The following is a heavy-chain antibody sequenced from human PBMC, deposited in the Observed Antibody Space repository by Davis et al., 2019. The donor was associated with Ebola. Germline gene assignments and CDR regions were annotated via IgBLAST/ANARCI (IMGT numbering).Heavy chain of an antibody. CDR1: GGSISSGGYS. D-gene: IGHD3-22*01. J-gene: IGHJ3*02. V-gene: IGHV4-30-2*01. Sequence: PSETLSLTCAVSGGSISSGGYSWSWIRQPPGKGLEWIGYIDHSGSTFYNPSLRGRVTMSVDTSKNQLSLKLTSVTAADTAVYFCARVKLETSAYYGAFDIWGQGTMVTVSS. CDR2: IDHSGST. CDR3: ARVKLETSAYYGAFDI.